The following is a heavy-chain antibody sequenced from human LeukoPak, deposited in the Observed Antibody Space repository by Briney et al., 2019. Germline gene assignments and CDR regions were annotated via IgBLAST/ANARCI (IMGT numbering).Heavy chain of an antibody. V-gene: IGHV3-23*01. CDR2: ISGSGGST. Sequence: PGGSLRLSCAASGFTFSSYAMIWVRQAPGKGLEWGSAISGSGGSTYYADPVKGRFTISRDNSKNTLYLQMNTLRAEDTAVYYCAKDMDSSSWPFLPFDYWGQGTLVTVSS. J-gene: IGHJ4*02. CDR1: GFTFSSYA. D-gene: IGHD6-13*01. CDR3: AKDMDSSSWPFLPFDY.